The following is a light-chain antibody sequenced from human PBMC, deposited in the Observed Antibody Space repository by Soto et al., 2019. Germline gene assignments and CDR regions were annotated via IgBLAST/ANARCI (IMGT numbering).Light chain of an antibody. CDR3: QQYNSYSVA. J-gene: IGKJ1*01. Sequence: DIQMTQSPSTLSGSVGDRVTITCRASQTISSWLAWYQQKPGKAPKLLIYKASTLKSGVPSRFSASGSGTEFTLTISSLQPDDFAIYYCQQYNSYSVAFGQGTKVDIK. CDR1: QTISSW. CDR2: KAS. V-gene: IGKV1-5*03.